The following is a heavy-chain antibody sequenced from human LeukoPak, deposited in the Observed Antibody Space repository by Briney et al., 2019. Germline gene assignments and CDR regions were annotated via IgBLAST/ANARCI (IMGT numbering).Heavy chain of an antibody. Sequence: AGSLRLSCAASGFTFSSYAMSWVRQAPGKGLEWVSAISGSGGSTYYADSAKGRFTISRDNSKNTLYLQMNSLRAEDTAVYYCAKGPRGVGATAGGGPSDYWGQGTLVTVSS. CDR2: ISGSGGST. CDR1: GFTFSSYA. CDR3: AKGPRGVGATAGGGPSDY. J-gene: IGHJ4*02. V-gene: IGHV3-23*01. D-gene: IGHD1-26*01.